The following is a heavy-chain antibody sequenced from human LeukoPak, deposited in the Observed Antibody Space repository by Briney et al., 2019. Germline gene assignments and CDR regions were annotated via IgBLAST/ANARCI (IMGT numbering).Heavy chain of an antibody. CDR1: GGTFSSYA. J-gene: IGHJ3*02. CDR2: IIPILGIA. D-gene: IGHD2-2*01. V-gene: IGHV1-69*04. CDR3: ASPYCSSTSCPFAFDI. Sequence: ASVKVSRKASGGTFSSYAISWVRQAPGQGLEWMGRIIPILGIANYAQKFQGRVTITADKSTSTAYMELSSLRSEDTAVYYCASPYCSSTSCPFAFDIWGQGTMVTVSS.